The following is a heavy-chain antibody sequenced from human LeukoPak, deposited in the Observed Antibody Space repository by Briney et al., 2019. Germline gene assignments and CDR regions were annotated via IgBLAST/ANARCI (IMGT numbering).Heavy chain of an antibody. CDR3: AKDPRYCSSTHCSGA. D-gene: IGHD2-2*01. J-gene: IGHJ5*02. Sequence: GGSLRLSCAASGFTLSRYWMIWVRQAPGKGLEWVAFISFGGDNKHYADSVKGRFTISRDNSKSTLYMQINSLRPEDTAVYYCAKDPRYCSSTHCSGAWGQGTLVTVSS. CDR1: GFTLSRYW. V-gene: IGHV3-30*18. CDR2: ISFGGDNK.